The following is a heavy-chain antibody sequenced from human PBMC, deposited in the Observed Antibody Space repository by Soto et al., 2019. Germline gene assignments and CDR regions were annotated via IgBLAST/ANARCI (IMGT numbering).Heavy chain of an antibody. D-gene: IGHD1-26*01. CDR3: ARDVELDYFDY. CDR2: IYYSGST. V-gene: IGHV4-59*01. Sequence: PSETLSLTCTVSGGSISSYYWSWIRQPPGKGLEWIGYIYYSGSTNYNPSLKSRVTISVDTSKNQFSLKLSSVTAADTAVYYCARDVELDYFDYWGQGTLVTVSS. CDR1: GGSISSYY. J-gene: IGHJ4*02.